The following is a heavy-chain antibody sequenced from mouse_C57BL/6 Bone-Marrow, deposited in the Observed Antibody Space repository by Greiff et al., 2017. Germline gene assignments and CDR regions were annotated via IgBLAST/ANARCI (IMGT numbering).Heavy chain of an antibody. CDR2: INPSNGGT. D-gene: IGHD1-1*01. J-gene: IGHJ1*03. V-gene: IGHV1-53*01. CDR3: ARPDYYGSSYWYFDV. CDR1: GYTFTSYW. Sequence: VQLQQPGTELVKPGASVKLSCKASGYTFTSYWMHWVKQRPGQGLVWIGNINPSNGGTNYNEKFKSKATLTVDKSSSTAYMQLSSLTSEDSAVYYCARPDYYGSSYWYFDVWGTGTTVTVSS.